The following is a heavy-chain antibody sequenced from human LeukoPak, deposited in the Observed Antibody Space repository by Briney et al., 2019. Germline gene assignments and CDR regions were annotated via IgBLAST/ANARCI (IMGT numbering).Heavy chain of an antibody. CDR2: IKQDGNKK. J-gene: IGHJ4*02. D-gene: IGHD1-7*01. CDR1: GFTFSNYW. V-gene: IGHV3-7*01. Sequence: GGSLRLSCAASGFTFSNYWMSWVRQAPGKGLEWVANIKQDGNKKYYVDSVKGRFTISRDNTENSLYLQMNSLRAEDTAVYYCARDGDYDWNYRSGFDYWGQGTLVTVSS. CDR3: ARDGDYDWNYRSGFDY.